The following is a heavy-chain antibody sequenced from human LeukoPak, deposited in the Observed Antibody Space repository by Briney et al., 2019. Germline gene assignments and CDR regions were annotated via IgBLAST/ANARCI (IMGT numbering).Heavy chain of an antibody. D-gene: IGHD6-13*01. Sequence: PGGSLRLSCAASGFTFSSYAMSWVRQAPGKGLEWVSAINVGGGSTFYADSVKGRFTISRDNSKNTLYLQMDSLRAEDTAVYYCAKYLGSSWDWGQGTLVTVSS. V-gene: IGHV3-23*01. CDR1: GFTFSSYA. CDR2: INVGGGST. CDR3: AKYLGSSWD. J-gene: IGHJ4*02.